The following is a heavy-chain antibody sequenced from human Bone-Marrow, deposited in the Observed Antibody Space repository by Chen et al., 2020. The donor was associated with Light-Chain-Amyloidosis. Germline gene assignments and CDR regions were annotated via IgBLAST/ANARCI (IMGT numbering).Heavy chain of an antibody. V-gene: IGHV3-23*04. D-gene: IGHD3-10*01. CDR2: VSGSTVST. CDR1: GFNFSSFG. J-gene: IGHJ4*02. CDR3: TRKGGYFDF. Sequence: EVQLAESGGGLVQSGGSLRPSCATSGFNFSSFGMSWVRQAPGKGLEWVSTVSGSTVSTYYAGAVKGRFIISRDNSKSTLYLQMNSLRAGDTAVYFCTRKGGYFDFWGQGSLVTVSS.